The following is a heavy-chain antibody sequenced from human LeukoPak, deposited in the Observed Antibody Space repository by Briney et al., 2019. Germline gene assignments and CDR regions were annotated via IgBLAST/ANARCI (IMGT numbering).Heavy chain of an antibody. CDR1: GGSFSGYY. V-gene: IGHV4-34*01. CDR2: INHSGST. Sequence: SETLSLTCAVYGGSFSGYYGSWIRQPPGKGLEWIGEINHSGSTNYNPSLKSRVTISVDTSKNQFSLKLSSVTAADTAVYYCARRRLRSHYFDYWGQGTLVTVSS. J-gene: IGHJ4*02. CDR3: ARRRLRSHYFDY. D-gene: IGHD5/OR15-5a*01.